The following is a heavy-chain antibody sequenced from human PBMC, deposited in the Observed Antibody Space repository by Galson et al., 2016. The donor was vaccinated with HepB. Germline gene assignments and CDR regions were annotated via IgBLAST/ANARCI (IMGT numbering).Heavy chain of an antibody. CDR1: GFTFSNAW. CDR2: ISSSSSTI. CDR3: ARDFDY. V-gene: IGHV3-48*01. J-gene: IGHJ4*02. Sequence: SLRLSCAASGFTFSNAWMTWVRQAPGKGLEWVSYISSSSSTIYSADSVKGRFTISRDNAKNSLYLQMNSLRADDTAVYYCARDFDYWGRGTLVTVSS.